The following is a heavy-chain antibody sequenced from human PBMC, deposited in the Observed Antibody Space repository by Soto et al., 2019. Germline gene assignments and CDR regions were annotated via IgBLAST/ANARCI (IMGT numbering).Heavy chain of an antibody. J-gene: IGHJ5*02. V-gene: IGHV4-34*01. D-gene: IGHD5-12*01. CDR1: GGSFSGYY. Sequence: SETLSLTCAVYGGSFSGYYWSWIRQPPGKGLEWIGEINHSGSTNYNPSLKSRVTISVDTSKNQFSLKLSSVTAADTAVYYCARSPPLEATIFPVDPWGQGTLVTVSS. CDR3: ARSPPLEATIFPVDP. CDR2: INHSGST.